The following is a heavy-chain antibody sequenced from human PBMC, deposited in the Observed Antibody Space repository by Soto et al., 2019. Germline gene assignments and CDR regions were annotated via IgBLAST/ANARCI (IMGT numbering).Heavy chain of an antibody. CDR1: GFTFSSYA. CDR3: ARSGDYSNYYYYGMDV. V-gene: IGHV3-33*01. Sequence: GFLCLTCAVSGFTFSSYAIDWVRQAPGKGLEWVAVIWYDGSNKYYADSVKGRFTISRDNSKNTLYLQMKSMRAEDTAVYYCARSGDYSNYYYYGMDVWGQGSTVTVSS. CDR2: IWYDGSNK. D-gene: IGHD4-4*01. J-gene: IGHJ6*02.